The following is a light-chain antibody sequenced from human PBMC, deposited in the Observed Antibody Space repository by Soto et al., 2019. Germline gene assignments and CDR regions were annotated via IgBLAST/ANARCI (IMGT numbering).Light chain of an antibody. J-gene: IGLJ2*01. V-gene: IGLV2-8*01. CDR3: SSFAGGGNPVL. CDR1: SSDVGGYNY. CDR2: EVT. Sequence: QSVLTQPPSASGSLGQSVTISCTGTSSDVGGYNYVSWHQQHTGKAPKLMIYEVTKRPSGVPDRFSGSKSGNTASLTVSGLQAEDEADYYCSSFAGGGNPVLFGGGTQLTVL.